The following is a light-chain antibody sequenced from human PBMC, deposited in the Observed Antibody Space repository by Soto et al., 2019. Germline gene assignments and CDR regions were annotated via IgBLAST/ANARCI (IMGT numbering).Light chain of an antibody. J-gene: IGLJ2*01. Sequence: VLTQSPSASASLQASVKLTCTLSSGHSSYAIAWHQQQPEKGPRDLMKLNSDGRHSKGDGVPDRFSGSSSGAERYHTITSLQSEDEADYYCQTWGTGRVFGGGTKLTVL. CDR1: SGHSSYA. CDR3: QTWGTGRV. CDR2: LNSDGRH. V-gene: IGLV4-69*01.